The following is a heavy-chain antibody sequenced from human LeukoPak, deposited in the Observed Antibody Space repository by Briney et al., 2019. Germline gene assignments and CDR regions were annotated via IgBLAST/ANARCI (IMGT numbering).Heavy chain of an antibody. D-gene: IGHD1-20*01. CDR3: AKSITGTRYYFDY. CDR2: ISSSGSTI. CDR1: GFTFSSYE. V-gene: IGHV3-48*03. Sequence: GGSLRLSCAASGFTFSSYEMNWVRQAPGKGLEWVSYISSSGSTIYYADSVKGRFTISRDNSKNTLYLQMNSLRAEDTAVYYCAKSITGTRYYFDYWGQGTLVTVSS. J-gene: IGHJ4*02.